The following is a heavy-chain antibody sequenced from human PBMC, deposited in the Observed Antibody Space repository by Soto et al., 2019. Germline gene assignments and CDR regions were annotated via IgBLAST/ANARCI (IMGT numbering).Heavy chain of an antibody. CDR3: AKDRGGDCPDNSCYFGADY. D-gene: IGHD2-2*01. CDR1: GFTFSSYG. V-gene: IGHV3-30*18. CDR2: ISDTGSSH. Sequence: PGGPLRLSCVGAGFTFSSYGMHWVRPAPGKGLECVAVISDTGSSHYYAASVEGRFTISRENSKNTLSLHMDRLRVEDTAVYYCAKDRGGDCPDNSCYFGADYWGQGTPVTVSS. J-gene: IGHJ4*02.